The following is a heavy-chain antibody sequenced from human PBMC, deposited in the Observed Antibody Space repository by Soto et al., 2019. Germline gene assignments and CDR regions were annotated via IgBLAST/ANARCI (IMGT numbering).Heavy chain of an antibody. CDR2: MFYSGST. D-gene: IGHD4-17*01. J-gene: IGHJ5*02. CDR1: GGSISSSSYY. Sequence: QLQLQESGPGLVKPSETLSLTCTVSGGSISSSSYYWGWIRQPPGKGLDWIGSMFYSGSTYYNPSRTSRVTISVDTSKNQFSLKLSSVTATDTAVYYCIGLHYGNWFDPWGQGTLVTVSS. V-gene: IGHV4-39*01. CDR3: IGLHYGNWFDP.